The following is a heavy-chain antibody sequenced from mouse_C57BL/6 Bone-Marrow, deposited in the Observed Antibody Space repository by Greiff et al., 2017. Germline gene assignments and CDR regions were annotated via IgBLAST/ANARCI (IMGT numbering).Heavy chain of an antibody. V-gene: IGHV1-64*01. CDR2: IHPNSGST. CDR1: GYTFTSYW. Sequence: VQLQQPGAELVKPGASVKLSCKASGYTFTSYWMHWVKQRPGQGLEWIGMIHPNSGSTNYNEKFKSKATLTVDKSSSTAYMQRSSLTSEDSAVXEGARRDYGSDWYCDVWGTGTTVTVSS. CDR3: ARRDYGSDWYCDV. D-gene: IGHD1-1*01. J-gene: IGHJ1*03.